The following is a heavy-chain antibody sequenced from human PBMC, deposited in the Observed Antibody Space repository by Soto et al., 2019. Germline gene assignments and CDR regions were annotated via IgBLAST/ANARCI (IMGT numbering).Heavy chain of an antibody. CDR1: GGSFSGYY. CDR2: INHSGST. V-gene: IGHV4-34*01. CDR3: ARHVRGISYYYYYGMDV. J-gene: IGHJ6*02. D-gene: IGHD3-10*01. Sequence: QVQLQQWGAGLLKPSETLSLTCAVYGGSFSGYYWSWIRQPPGKGLEWIGEINHSGSTNYNPSLRSRVTISVDTSKNQFSLKLSSVTAADTAVYYCARHVRGISYYYYYGMDVWGQGTTVTVSS.